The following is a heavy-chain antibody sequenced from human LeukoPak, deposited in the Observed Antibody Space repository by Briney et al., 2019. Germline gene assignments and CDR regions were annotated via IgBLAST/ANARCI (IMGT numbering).Heavy chain of an antibody. D-gene: IGHD4-11*01. CDR2: ITSSGSTK. J-gene: IGHJ6*03. V-gene: IGHV3-48*03. CDR3: ARDAETPGPIMTTYYYYMDV. Sequence: GGSLTLSCAASGFTFSTYEMGWVRQAPGKGLEWGSYITSSGSTKYYADSVKGRFTISRDNAKNSLYLQMNSLRPEDTAVYYCARDAETPGPIMTTYYYYMDVWGKGTTVTISS. CDR1: GFTFSTYE.